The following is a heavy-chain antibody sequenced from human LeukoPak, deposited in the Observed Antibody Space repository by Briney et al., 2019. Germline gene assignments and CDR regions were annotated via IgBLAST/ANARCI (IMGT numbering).Heavy chain of an antibody. CDR2: IYYSGST. J-gene: IGHJ5*02. CDR1: GGSISSSSYY. V-gene: IGHV4-39*01. D-gene: IGHD2-2*02. CDR3: ARDWSGGCSSTSCYITHNWFDP. Sequence: SETLSLTCTVSGGSISSSSYYWGWIRQPPGKGLEWIGSIYYSGSTYYNPALKSRVTISVDTSKNQFSLKLSSVTAADTAVYYCARDWSGGCSSTSCYITHNWFDPWGQGTLVTVSS.